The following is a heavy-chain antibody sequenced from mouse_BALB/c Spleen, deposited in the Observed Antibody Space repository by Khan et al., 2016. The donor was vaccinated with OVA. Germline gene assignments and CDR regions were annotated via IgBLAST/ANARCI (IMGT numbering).Heavy chain of an antibody. CDR3: ARSYFYGYYFDQ. Sequence: EVELVESGGGLVQPGGSRKLSCVATGFTFSSFGMHWVRQAPEKGLEWVAYISGDSSTIYYTDTVMGRFSISRDNPKKTLFLQMASLRSEDMAMYYCARSYFYGYYFDQWGQGTTLTVSS. J-gene: IGHJ2*01. CDR1: GFTFSSFG. CDR2: ISGDSSTI. D-gene: IGHD1-1*01. V-gene: IGHV5-17*02.